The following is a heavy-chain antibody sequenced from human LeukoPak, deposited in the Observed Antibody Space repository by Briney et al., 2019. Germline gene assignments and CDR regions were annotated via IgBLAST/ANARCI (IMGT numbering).Heavy chain of an antibody. CDR1: GGSISSYY. J-gene: IGHJ4*02. CDR3: ASGGIAAAGRGAAYYFDY. V-gene: IGHV4-4*07. Sequence: SETLSLTCTVSGGSISSYYWSWIRQPAGKGLEWIGRIYTSGSTNYNPSLKSRVTMSVDTSKNQFSLKLSSVTAADTAVYYCASGGIAAAGRGAAYYFDYWGQGTLVTVSS. D-gene: IGHD6-13*01. CDR2: IYTSGST.